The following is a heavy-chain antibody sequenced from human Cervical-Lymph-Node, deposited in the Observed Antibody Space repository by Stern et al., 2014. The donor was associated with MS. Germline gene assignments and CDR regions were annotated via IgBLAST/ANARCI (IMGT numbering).Heavy chain of an antibody. D-gene: IGHD4-17*01. V-gene: IGHV1-69*01. CDR3: ARDPDYAEYYYYGMDV. J-gene: IGHJ6*02. CDR2: ILPIFGTA. CDR1: GGTFSSYA. Sequence: VQLEESGAEVKKPGSSVKVSCKASGGTFSSYAISWVRQAPGQGLEWMGGILPIFGTANYAQKFQGRVTITADESTSTAYMELSSLRSEDTAVYYCARDPDYAEYYYYGMDVWGQGTTVTVSS.